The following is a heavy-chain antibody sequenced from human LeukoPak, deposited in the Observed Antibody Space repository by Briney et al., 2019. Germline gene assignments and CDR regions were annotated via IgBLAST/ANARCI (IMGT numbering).Heavy chain of an antibody. D-gene: IGHD6-13*01. J-gene: IGHJ5*02. CDR2: IIPRLVIA. CDR3: ARGRSGVPAVTYNWFDP. Sequence: GSSVKVSCKASGGTFSSYAISWVRQAPGQGLEWMGRIIPRLVIANSAQKFQGRVTVTTDESTSTAYMELSDLKSDDTAVYYCARGRSGVPAVTYNWFDPWGQGTLVTVSS. V-gene: IGHV1-69*04. CDR1: GGTFSSYA.